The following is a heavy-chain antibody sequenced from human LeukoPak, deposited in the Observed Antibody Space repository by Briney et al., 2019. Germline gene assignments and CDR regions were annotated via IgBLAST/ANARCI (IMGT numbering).Heavy chain of an antibody. V-gene: IGHV4-39*01. CDR3: ARQLLQYNFYMDV. CDR1: GGSISSSSYY. CDR2: IYYSGST. Sequence: SETLSLTCTVSGGSISSSSYYWGWIRQPPGKGLEWIGSIYYSGSTYYNPSLKSRVTISVDTSKNQFSLKLSSVTAADTAVYYCARQLLQYNFYMDVWGKGTTVTASS. J-gene: IGHJ6*03. D-gene: IGHD4-11*01.